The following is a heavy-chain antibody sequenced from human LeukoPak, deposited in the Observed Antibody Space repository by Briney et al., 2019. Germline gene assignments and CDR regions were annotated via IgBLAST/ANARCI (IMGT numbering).Heavy chain of an antibody. CDR3: ARGPPESTTSDY. Sequence: ASVKVSCKASGYIFTSYDISWVRHAAGQGLEWIGWLRPASGSSGYAQKFQGRVTMTRSTSTRTAYMELRSLTSEDTAVYYCARGPPESTTSDYWGQGTLVTVSS. V-gene: IGHV1-8*01. D-gene: IGHD2-2*01. CDR2: LRPASGSS. J-gene: IGHJ4*02. CDR1: GYIFTSYD.